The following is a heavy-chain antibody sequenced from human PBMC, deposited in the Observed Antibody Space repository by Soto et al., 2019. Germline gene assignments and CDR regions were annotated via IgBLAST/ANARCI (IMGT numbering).Heavy chain of an antibody. Sequence: GGSLRLCCAASGFSFSGYGGTWVRQATGKGLEWVSAISGSGSSTYYADSVKGRFTISRDNSKNTLYLQMNRLRAGETAVYYCAKTESFNGYYNAFDCWGQGTRVTVSS. V-gene: IGHV3-23*01. CDR3: AKTESFNGYYNAFDC. CDR2: ISGSGSST. D-gene: IGHD3-9*01. J-gene: IGHJ4*02. CDR1: GFSFSGYG.